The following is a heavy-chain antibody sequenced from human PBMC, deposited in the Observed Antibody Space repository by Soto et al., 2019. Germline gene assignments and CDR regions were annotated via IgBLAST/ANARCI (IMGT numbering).Heavy chain of an antibody. J-gene: IGHJ4*02. V-gene: IGHV4-34*01. Sequence: PSETLSLTCAVYGGSFSGYYWNWIRQPPGKGLEWIGEINHSGSTNYNPSLKSRVTISVDTSKNQFSLKLSSVTAADTAVYYCARGYGSNFDYWGQGTLVTVSS. CDR1: GGSFSGYY. D-gene: IGHD6-19*01. CDR3: ARGYGSNFDY. CDR2: INHSGST.